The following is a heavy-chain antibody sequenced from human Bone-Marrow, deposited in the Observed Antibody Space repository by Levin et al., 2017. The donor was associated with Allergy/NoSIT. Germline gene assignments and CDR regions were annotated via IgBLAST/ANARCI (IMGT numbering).Heavy chain of an antibody. D-gene: IGHD3-10*01. CDR3: TRGGNNYYAEGGPHDAFDM. J-gene: IGHJ3*02. CDR1: GFAFSSYS. Sequence: GGSLRLSCAASGFAFSSYSFNWVRQAPGKGLEWVASIIISSSYIFYADSVKGRVTISRDDAKNSLYLQLTNLRVDDTAVYYCTRGGNNYYAEGGPHDAFDMWGQGTMVTVSS. CDR2: IIISSSYI. V-gene: IGHV3-21*01.